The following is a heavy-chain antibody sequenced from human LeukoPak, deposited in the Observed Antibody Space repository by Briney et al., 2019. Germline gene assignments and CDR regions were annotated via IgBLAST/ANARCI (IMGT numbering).Heavy chain of an antibody. Sequence: SATLSLTCAVSGGSISSYYWSWIRQPPGKGLERVGNIHYSGSTNYNPSLKSRVTISGDTSKNQLYLKLSSVTAADTAVYYCARSGYGADAFDIWRQGTMVTVSS. CDR3: ARSGYGADAFDI. D-gene: IGHD6-25*01. CDR2: IHYSGST. J-gene: IGHJ3*02. V-gene: IGHV4-59*01. CDR1: GGSISSYY.